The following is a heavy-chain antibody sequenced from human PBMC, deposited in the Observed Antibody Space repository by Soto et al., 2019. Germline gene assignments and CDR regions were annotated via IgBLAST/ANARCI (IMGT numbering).Heavy chain of an antibody. J-gene: IGHJ4*02. CDR3: ARARGGSGWSDY. D-gene: IGHD6-19*01. Sequence: KFQGRVTITRDTSASTAYMELSSLRSEDTAVYYCARARGGSGWSDYWGQGTLVTVSS. V-gene: IGHV1-3*01.